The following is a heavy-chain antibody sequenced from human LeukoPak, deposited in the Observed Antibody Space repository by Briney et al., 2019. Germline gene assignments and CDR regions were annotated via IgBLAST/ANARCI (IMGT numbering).Heavy chain of an antibody. D-gene: IGHD2-21*01. J-gene: IGHJ4*02. CDR2: ISSDGSNK. Sequence: GGSLRLSCAASGFTFSTYSMHWVRQAPGKGLEWVAVISSDGSNKYYADSVKGRFTISRDNSKNTLDLQMNSLRPEDTAVYYCARERLVVIAGTCDYWGQGTLVTVSS. CDR1: GFTFSTYS. CDR3: ARERLVVIAGTCDY. V-gene: IGHV3-30*04.